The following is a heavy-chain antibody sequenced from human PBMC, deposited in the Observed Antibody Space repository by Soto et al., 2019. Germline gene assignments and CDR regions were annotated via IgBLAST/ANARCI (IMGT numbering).Heavy chain of an antibody. CDR1: GGTFSSYA. Sequence: QVQLVQSGAEVKKPGSSVNVSCKASGGTFSSYAISWVRQAPGQGLEWMGGIIPIFGTANYAQKCQGRVTITADESTSTAYMELSSLRSEDTAVYYCARGFYCSGGSCYYYYGMDVWGQGTTVTVSS. D-gene: IGHD2-15*01. J-gene: IGHJ6*02. V-gene: IGHV1-69*01. CDR3: ARGFYCSGGSCYYYYGMDV. CDR2: IIPIFGTA.